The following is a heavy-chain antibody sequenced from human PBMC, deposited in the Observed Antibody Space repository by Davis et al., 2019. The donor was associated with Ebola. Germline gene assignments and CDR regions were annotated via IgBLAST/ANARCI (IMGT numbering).Heavy chain of an antibody. Sequence: PGGSLRLSCAASGFTVSSNYMSWVRQAPGKGLEWVSVIYSGGSTYYADSVKGRFTISRDNAKNSLYLQMNSLRAEDTAVYYCARDPRFLEWLEVWGQGTLVTVSS. J-gene: IGHJ4*02. CDR3: ARDPRFLEWLEV. CDR2: IYSGGST. CDR1: GFTVSSNY. D-gene: IGHD3-3*01. V-gene: IGHV3-53*01.